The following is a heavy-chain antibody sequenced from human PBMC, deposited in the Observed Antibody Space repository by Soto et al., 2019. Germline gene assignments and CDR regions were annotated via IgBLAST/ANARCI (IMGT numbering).Heavy chain of an antibody. CDR2: ITGGNNT. V-gene: IGHV1-3*01. Sequence: ASVKVSCKASGYSFTSYVIHWVRLAPGQSLEWMGWITGGNNTKYSQKFLGRVSITTDTSASTAYMEVSSLTSEDTALYYCARGRLFNDFWGQGTLVTVSS. CDR1: GYSFTSYV. CDR3: ARGRLFNDF. J-gene: IGHJ4*02. D-gene: IGHD2-21*01.